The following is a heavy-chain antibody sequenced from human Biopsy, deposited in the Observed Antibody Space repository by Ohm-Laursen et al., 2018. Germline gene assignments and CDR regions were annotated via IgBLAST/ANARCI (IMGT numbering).Heavy chain of an antibody. D-gene: IGHD3-9*01. CDR1: GYTFAGYY. V-gene: IGHV1-2*02. J-gene: IGHJ6*02. CDR3: ARVPAYPSIDGYYGLDL. Sequence: VASVKVSCKASGYTFAGYYLHWVRQAPGHGLEWMGWINPNSGNANYAQSFQGRLTVTRDTSISTAYMELTSLTFDDTAIYYCARVPAYPSIDGYYGLDLWGQGTTVIVS. CDR2: INPNSGNA.